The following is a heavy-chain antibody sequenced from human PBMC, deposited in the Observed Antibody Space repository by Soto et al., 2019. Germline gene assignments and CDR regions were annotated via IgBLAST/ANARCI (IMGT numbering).Heavy chain of an antibody. V-gene: IGHV1-3*01. J-gene: IGHJ4*02. CDR1: GYSFTSHA. D-gene: IGHD2-15*01. Sequence: ASVKVSCKASGYSFTSHAMHWVRQAPGQRLEWMGWINAGNGNTKYSQKFQGRVTITRDTSASTAYMELSSLRSEDTAVYYCLGYCSGGSCYSRGYWGQGTPVTVSS. CDR2: INAGNGNT. CDR3: LGYCSGGSCYSRGY.